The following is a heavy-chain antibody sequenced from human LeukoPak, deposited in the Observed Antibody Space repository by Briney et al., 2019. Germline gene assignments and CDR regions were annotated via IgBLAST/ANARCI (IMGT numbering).Heavy chain of an antibody. D-gene: IGHD6-6*01. Sequence: PSETLSLTCTVSGGSISSGGYYWSWIRQHPGKGLEWIGYIYYSGSTYYNPSLKSRVTISVDTSKNQFSLKLSSVTAADTAVYYCARSWADSSSSFDPWGQGTLVTVSS. V-gene: IGHV4-31*03. CDR1: GGSISSGGYY. CDR2: IYYSGST. J-gene: IGHJ5*02. CDR3: ARSWADSSSSFDP.